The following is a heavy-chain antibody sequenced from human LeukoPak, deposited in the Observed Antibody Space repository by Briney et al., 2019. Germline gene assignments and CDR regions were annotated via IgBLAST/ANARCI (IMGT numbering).Heavy chain of an antibody. CDR2: ISGSGGST. D-gene: IGHD3-10*01. CDR3: ARDRPGGGXLDFDY. V-gene: IGHV3-23*01. CDR1: GFTFSSYA. Sequence: GGSLRLSCAASGFTFSSYAMSWVRQAPGKGLEWVSAISGSGGSTYYADSVKGRFTISRDNSKNTLYLQMNSLRADDTAVYYCARDRPGGGXLDFDYRGQGTLVTVSS. J-gene: IGHJ4*02.